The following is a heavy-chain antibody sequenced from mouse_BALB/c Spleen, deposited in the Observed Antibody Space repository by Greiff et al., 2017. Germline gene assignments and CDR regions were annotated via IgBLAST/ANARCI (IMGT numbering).Heavy chain of an antibody. V-gene: IGHV1S34*01. CDR1: GYSFTGYY. J-gene: IGHJ4*01. CDR2: ISCYNGAT. CDR3: ARRGYYGSSANWEEMDY. D-gene: IGHD1-1*01. Sequence: LVKTGASVKISCKASGYSFTGYYMHWVKQSHGKSLEWIGYISCYNGATSYNQKFKGKATFTVDTSSSTAYMQFNSLTSEDSAVYYCARRGYYGSSANWEEMDYWGQGTSVTVSS.